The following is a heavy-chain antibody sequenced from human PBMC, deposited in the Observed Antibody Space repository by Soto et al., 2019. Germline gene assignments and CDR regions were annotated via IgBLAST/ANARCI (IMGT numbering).Heavy chain of an antibody. D-gene: IGHD3-10*01. CDR1: GGSISSYY. V-gene: IGHV4-59*01. J-gene: IGHJ4*02. CDR2: IYYSGST. CDR3: ARVGYGSGSYYSDY. Sequence: PSETLSLTCPVSGGSISSYYLSWIRQPPGKGLEWIGYIYYSGSTNYNPSLKSRVTISVDTSKNQFSLKLSSVTAADTAVYYCARVGYGSGSYYSDYWGQGTLVTVSS.